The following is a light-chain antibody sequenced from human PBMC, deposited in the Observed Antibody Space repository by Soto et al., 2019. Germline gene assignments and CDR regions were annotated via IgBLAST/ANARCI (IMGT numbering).Light chain of an antibody. J-gene: IGKJ2*01. V-gene: IGKV3D-15*01. CDR3: QQYNNWPPVYT. Sequence: EIVMTQSPATLSVSPGERATLSCRASQNVNNKLAWCQQKPGQAPRLLIYDSSTRATGIPARFSGSGSGTEFTLTIASLQSEDFAVYYCQQYNNWPPVYTFGLGTKLEFK. CDR2: DSS. CDR1: QNVNNK.